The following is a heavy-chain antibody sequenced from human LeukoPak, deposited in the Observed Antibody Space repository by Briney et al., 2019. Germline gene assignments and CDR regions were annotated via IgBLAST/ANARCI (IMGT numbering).Heavy chain of an antibody. CDR2: IIPILGIA. V-gene: IGHV1-69*04. CDR3: ARDPDYGSWFDP. CDR1: GGTFSSYA. D-gene: IGHD4-17*01. Sequence: SVKVSCKASGGTFSSYAISWVRQAPGQGLEWMGRIIPILGIANYAQKFQGRVTITADKSTSTAYMELSSLRSEDTAVYYCARDPDYGSWFDPWGQGTLVTVSS. J-gene: IGHJ5*02.